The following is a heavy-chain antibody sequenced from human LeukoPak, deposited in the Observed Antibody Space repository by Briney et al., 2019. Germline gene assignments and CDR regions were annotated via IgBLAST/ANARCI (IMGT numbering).Heavy chain of an antibody. CDR1: GYTFTSYG. V-gene: IGHV1-18*01. CDR2: ISAYNGNT. D-gene: IGHD3-22*01. Sequence: GASVNVSCKASGYTFTSYGISWVRQAPGQGLEWMGWISAYNGNTNYAQKLQGRVTMTTDTSTSTAYMELRSLRSDDTAVYYCARGYYYDSSGYPPFDYWGQGTLVTVSS. CDR3: ARGYYYDSSGYPPFDY. J-gene: IGHJ4*02.